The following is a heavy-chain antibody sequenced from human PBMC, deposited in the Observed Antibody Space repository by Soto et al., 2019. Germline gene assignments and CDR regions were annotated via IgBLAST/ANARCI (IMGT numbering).Heavy chain of an antibody. Sequence: EVQLLESGGGLVQPGGSLRLSCAASGFTFSSYAMSWVRQAPGKGLEWVSAISGSGGSTYYADSVKGRFTISRDNSKNPLYLQMNTLRAEDTAVYYCAKSRSSSSLRFDYWGQGTLVTVSS. CDR3: AKSRSSSSLRFDY. J-gene: IGHJ4*02. CDR2: ISGSGGST. CDR1: GFTFSSYA. D-gene: IGHD6-6*01. V-gene: IGHV3-23*01.